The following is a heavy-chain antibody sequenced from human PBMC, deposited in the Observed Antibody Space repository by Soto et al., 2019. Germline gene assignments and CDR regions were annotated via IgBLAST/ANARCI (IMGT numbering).Heavy chain of an antibody. J-gene: IGHJ3*02. V-gene: IGHV6-1*01. CDR2: TYYRSKWYN. Sequence: QTLSLTCAISVDSVSSNSAAWNWIRQSPSRGLEWLGRTYYRSKWYNDYAVSVKSRITINPDTSKNQFSLQLNSVTPEDTAVYYCARALLLWFGELIEDDAFDIWGQGTMVTVSS. D-gene: IGHD3-10*01. CDR1: VDSVSSNSAA. CDR3: ARALLLWFGELIEDDAFDI.